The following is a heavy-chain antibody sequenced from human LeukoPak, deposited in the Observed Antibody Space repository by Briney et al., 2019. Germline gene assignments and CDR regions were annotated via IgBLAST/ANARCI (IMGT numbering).Heavy chain of an antibody. Sequence: PSETLSLTCTVSGSSISSYYWSWSRQPAGKGLGWIGRIYTCGSTSSNPSLKSRVTMAVDTSKNQLSVKLSSVTAADTAVYYCARDNRYFDWLSSYYYYGMDVWGQGTTVTVSS. D-gene: IGHD3-9*01. J-gene: IGHJ6*02. CDR3: ARDNRYFDWLSSYYYYGMDV. CDR2: IYTCGST. CDR1: GSSISSYY. V-gene: IGHV4-4*07.